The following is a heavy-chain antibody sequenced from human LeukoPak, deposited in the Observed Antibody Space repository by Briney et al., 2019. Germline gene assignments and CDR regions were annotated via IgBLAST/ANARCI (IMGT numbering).Heavy chain of an antibody. V-gene: IGHV3-66*01. CDR2: IYSGGSI. J-gene: IGHJ4*02. CDR1: GLTVSDNY. Sequence: GGSLRLSCGASGLTVSDNYMSWVRQTPGKGLEWVSIIYSGGSIHYADSVLGRFTISRDDSKNTLFLQMNSLTADDTALYFCARGVTKHFFAHWGQGTLSPSPQ. CDR3: ARGVTKHFFAH. D-gene: IGHD4-17*01.